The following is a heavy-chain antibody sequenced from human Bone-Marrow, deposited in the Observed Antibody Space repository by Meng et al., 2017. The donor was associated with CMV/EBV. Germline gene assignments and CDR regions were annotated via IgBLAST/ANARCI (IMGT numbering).Heavy chain of an antibody. CDR1: GSTFSDYY. V-gene: IGHV3-11*01. CDR3: ARDRSIVVGPAAINY. CDR2: ISSSGSTI. Sequence: AGSLSLSCAASGSTFSDYYMSWIRQAPGKGLEWVSYISSSGSTIYYASSVKGRFTISRDNAKNSLYLQMNSLRAEDTAVYYCARDRSIVVGPAAINYWGQGTLVTVSS. J-gene: IGHJ4*02. D-gene: IGHD2-2*01.